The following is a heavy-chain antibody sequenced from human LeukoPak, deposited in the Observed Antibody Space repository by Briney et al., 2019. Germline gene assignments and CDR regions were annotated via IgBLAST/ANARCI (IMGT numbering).Heavy chain of an antibody. Sequence: ASVKVSCKASGYTFTGYYMHWVRQAPGQGLEWMGWINPNSGGTNYAQKFQGRVTMTRDMSTSTVYMELSSLRSEDTAVYYCAKGHGDSSGYYYFDSWGQGTLVTVSS. J-gene: IGHJ4*02. CDR3: AKGHGDSSGYYYFDS. CDR1: GYTFTGYY. CDR2: INPNSGGT. D-gene: IGHD3-22*01. V-gene: IGHV1-2*02.